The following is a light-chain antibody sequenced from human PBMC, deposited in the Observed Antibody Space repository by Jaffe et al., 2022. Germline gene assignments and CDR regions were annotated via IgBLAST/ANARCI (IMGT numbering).Light chain of an antibody. CDR2: KAS. Sequence: DIQMTQSPSTLSASVGDRVTITCRASQSISTWLAWYQQKPGKAPNLLIYKASSLESGVPSRFSGSGSGTEFTLTISSLQSDDFATYYCQQYASYSYTFGQGTKLEIK. CDR3: QQYASYSYT. CDR1: QSISTW. J-gene: IGKJ2*01. V-gene: IGKV1-5*03.